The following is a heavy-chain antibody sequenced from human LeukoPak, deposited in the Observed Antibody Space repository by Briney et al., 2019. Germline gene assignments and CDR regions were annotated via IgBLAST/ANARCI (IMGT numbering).Heavy chain of an antibody. V-gene: IGHV3-66*01. J-gene: IGHJ4*02. CDR2: IYSGGST. CDR3: AKLYNYGYIN. Sequence: GGSLRLSCAVSGFTFSDYGMTWVRQAPGKELEWVSVIYSGGSTYYADSVKGRFTISRDNSKNTLYLQMDSLRTEDTAVYFCAKLYNYGYINWGQGTLVTVSS. CDR1: GFTFSDYG. D-gene: IGHD5-18*01.